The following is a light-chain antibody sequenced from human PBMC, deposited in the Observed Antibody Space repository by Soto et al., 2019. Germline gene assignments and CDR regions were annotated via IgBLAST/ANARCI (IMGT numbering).Light chain of an antibody. J-gene: IGKJ3*01. CDR1: QTISSW. CDR2: DAS. V-gene: IGKV1-33*01. CDR3: QQYDNLFT. Sequence: DIQMTQSPSTLSGSVGDRVTITCRASQTISSWLAWYQQKPGKAPKLLIYDASNLETGVPSRFSGSGSGTDFTFTISSLQPEDIATYYCQQYDNLFTFGPGTKVDIK.